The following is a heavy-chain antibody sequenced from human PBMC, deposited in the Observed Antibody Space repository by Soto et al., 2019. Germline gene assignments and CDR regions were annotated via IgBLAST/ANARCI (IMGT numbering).Heavy chain of an antibody. V-gene: IGHV3-53*01. Sequence: GGSLSLSCAAYALTVSGKKYVAWVRQAPGKGLEWVSALYDGDGSFYSDSVKGRFTTSSDSSKTTVYLQMNDLRPADTAVYYCANWNELQPVYDVWGQGTPVTVSS. CDR3: ANWNELQPVYDV. CDR1: ALTVSGKKY. D-gene: IGHD1-1*01. J-gene: IGHJ3*01. CDR2: LYDGDGS.